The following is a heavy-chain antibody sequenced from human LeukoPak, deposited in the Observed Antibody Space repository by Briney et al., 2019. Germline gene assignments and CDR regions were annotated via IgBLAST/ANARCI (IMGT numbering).Heavy chain of an antibody. CDR1: GGSISSSSYY. CDR2: IFYSGRP. Sequence: PSETLSLTCTVSGGSISSSSYYWAWIRQPPGKGLEWIGSIFYSGRPDYNASLKSRVTVSVDTSKNQFSLKLSFVTAADTAVYYCARHLVDAAISGTFDKWGQGTLVTVSS. D-gene: IGHD5-18*01. CDR3: ARHLVDAAISGTFDK. J-gene: IGHJ4*02. V-gene: IGHV4-39*01.